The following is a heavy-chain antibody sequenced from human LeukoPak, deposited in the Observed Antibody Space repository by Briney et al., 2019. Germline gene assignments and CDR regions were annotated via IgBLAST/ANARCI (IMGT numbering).Heavy chain of an antibody. CDR2: IYHSGST. D-gene: IGHD3-22*01. CDR1: GGSISSSNW. CDR3: ARVYDSSGYQIDY. V-gene: IGHV4-4*02. Sequence: SGTLSLTCAVSGGSISSSNWWSWVRPPPGKGLEWIGEIYHSGSTNYNPSLKSRVTISVDKSKNQFSLKLSSVTAADTAVYYCARVYDSSGYQIDYWGQGTLVTVSS. J-gene: IGHJ4*02.